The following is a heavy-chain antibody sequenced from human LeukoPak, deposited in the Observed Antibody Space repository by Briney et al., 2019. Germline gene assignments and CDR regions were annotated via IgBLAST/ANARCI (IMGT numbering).Heavy chain of an antibody. V-gene: IGHV4-34*04. CDR1: GGSFSGYY. CDR3: AKDGPHFWSGFFD. Sequence: NTSETLSLTCAVYGGSFSGYYGSWIRQPPGKGLEWIGEINHSGSNNHNTSLKTRATISRETSKNQFTRKLSSVTAADTAVYYCAKDGPHFWSGFFDWGQGTLVTVSS. CDR2: INHSGSN. J-gene: IGHJ4*02. D-gene: IGHD3-3*02.